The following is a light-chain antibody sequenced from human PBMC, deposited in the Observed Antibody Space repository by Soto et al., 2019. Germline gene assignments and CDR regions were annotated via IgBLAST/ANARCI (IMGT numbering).Light chain of an antibody. CDR2: AAS. CDR1: QSIMSH. J-gene: IGKJ1*01. V-gene: IGKV1-39*01. Sequence: DIHMTQSPSSLSSSVGDRVTITCRASQSIMSHLNWYQHKSGKAPKLLIYAASSLHSGVPSRFSGSGSGTDFTLTISSLQAEDFGTYYCQQAYNTPRTFGQGTKVDIK. CDR3: QQAYNTPRT.